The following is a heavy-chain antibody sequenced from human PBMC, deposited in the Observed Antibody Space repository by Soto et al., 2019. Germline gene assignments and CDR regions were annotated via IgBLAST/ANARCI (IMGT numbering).Heavy chain of an antibody. CDR1: GYSFATYW. D-gene: IGHD3-9*01. CDR2: IYPGDSDT. J-gene: IGHJ4*02. Sequence: GESLKISCKGSGYSFATYWIGWVRQMPGKGLEWMGIIYPGDSDTKYSPSLQGQVSISADTSISTAYLQWTSLKASDTAMYYCARRDVLTGYVYFDHWGQGTPVTVSS. CDR3: ARRDVLTGYVYFDH. V-gene: IGHV5-51*01.